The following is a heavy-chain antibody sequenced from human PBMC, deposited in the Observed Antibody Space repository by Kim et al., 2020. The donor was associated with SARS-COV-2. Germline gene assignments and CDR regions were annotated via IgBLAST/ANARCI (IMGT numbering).Heavy chain of an antibody. V-gene: IGHV3-21*01. J-gene: IGHJ4*02. Sequence: YADSVKGRFTISRDNAKNSLYLQMNSLRAEDTAVYYCAREDFGNPPQIDYWGQGTLVTVSS. D-gene: IGHD2-15*01. CDR3: AREDFGNPPQIDY.